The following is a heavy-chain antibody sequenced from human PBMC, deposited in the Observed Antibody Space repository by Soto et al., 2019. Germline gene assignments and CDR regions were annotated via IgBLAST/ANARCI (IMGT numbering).Heavy chain of an antibody. J-gene: IGHJ4*02. V-gene: IGHV1-69*13. D-gene: IGHD3-3*01. CDR1: GGTFTSYT. CDR2: ITPIFGTA. Sequence: AASVKVSCKASGGTFTSYTISWVRQAPGQGLEWMGGITPIFGTANYAQKFQGRVTITADESTSTAYMELSSLRSEDTAVYYCARDLLYYFDFWGQGTLVSVSS. CDR3: ARDLLYYFDF.